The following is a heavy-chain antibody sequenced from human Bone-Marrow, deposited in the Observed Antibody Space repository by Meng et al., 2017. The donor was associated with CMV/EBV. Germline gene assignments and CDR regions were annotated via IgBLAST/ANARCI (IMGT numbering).Heavy chain of an antibody. CDR1: GFTFDDYA. J-gene: IGHJ3*02. CDR3: AIDIERFMEWYGAFEI. V-gene: IGHV3-9*01. D-gene: IGHD3-3*01. CDR2: ISWDSGTT. Sequence: GGSLRLSCAGSGFTFDDYAMHWVRQAPGKGLEWVAGISWDSGTTGYADSIKGRFTISRDNARNSLYLQMNSLRPEDTALYYCAIDIERFMEWYGAFEIWGQGTMVTVSS.